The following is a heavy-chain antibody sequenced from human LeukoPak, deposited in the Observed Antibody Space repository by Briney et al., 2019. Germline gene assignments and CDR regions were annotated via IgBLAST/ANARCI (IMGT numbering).Heavy chain of an antibody. D-gene: IGHD5-12*01. V-gene: IGHV4-39*01. Sequence: SETLSLTCTVSGGSISSSSYYWGWIRQPPGEGLEWIGSIYYSGSTYYNPSLKSRVTISVDTSKNQFSLKLSSVTAADTAVYYCARLRNAFDIWGQGTMVTVSS. J-gene: IGHJ3*02. CDR2: IYYSGST. CDR1: GGSISSSSYY. CDR3: ARLRNAFDI.